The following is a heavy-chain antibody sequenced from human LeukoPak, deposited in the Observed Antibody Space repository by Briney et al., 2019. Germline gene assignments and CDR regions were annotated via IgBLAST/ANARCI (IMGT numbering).Heavy chain of an antibody. CDR2: IYYSGST. J-gene: IGHJ5*02. CDR1: GGSISSYY. D-gene: IGHD6-19*01. V-gene: IGHV4-59*01. CDR3: ARIEGGSGWPNWFDP. Sequence: PSETLSLTCTVSGGSISSYYWSWIRQPPGKGLEWIGYIYYSGSTNYNPSLKSRVTISVDTSKNQFSLKLSSVTAADTAVYYCARIEGGSGWPNWFDPWGQGTLVTVSS.